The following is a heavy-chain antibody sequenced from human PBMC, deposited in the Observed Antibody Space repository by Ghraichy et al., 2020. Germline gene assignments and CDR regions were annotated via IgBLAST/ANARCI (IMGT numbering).Heavy chain of an antibody. D-gene: IGHD3-10*01. CDR2: IYYSGST. V-gene: IGHV4-59*01. CDR3: ARESRSPRSIRGYYYGMDV. CDR1: GGSISSYY. Sequence: SDTLSLTCTVSGGSISSYYWSWIRQPPGKGLEWIGYIYYSGSTNYNPSLKSRVTISVDTSKNQFSLKLSSVTAADTAVYYCARESRSPRSIRGYYYGMDVWGQGTTVTVSS. J-gene: IGHJ6*02.